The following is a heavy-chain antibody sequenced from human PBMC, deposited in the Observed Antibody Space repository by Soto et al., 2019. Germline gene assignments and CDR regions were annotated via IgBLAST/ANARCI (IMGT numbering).Heavy chain of an antibody. Sequence: EVQLVESGGGLVKPGGSLRLSCAASGFTFSNAWMNWVRQAPGKGLEWVGRIKSKTDGGTTDYAAPVKGRFTISRDDSKNTLYLQMNSLKTEDTAVYYCTTDKGYCSGGSCYNRGMVFDYWGQGTLVTVSS. D-gene: IGHD2-15*01. CDR3: TTDKGYCSGGSCYNRGMVFDY. CDR1: GFTFSNAW. V-gene: IGHV3-15*07. J-gene: IGHJ4*02. CDR2: IKSKTDGGTT.